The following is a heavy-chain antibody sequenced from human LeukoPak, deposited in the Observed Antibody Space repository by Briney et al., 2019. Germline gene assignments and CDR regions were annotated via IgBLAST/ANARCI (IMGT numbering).Heavy chain of an antibody. CDR3: ARDVSYCSSTSCYYYYYYGMDV. CDR2: TYYRSKWYN. D-gene: IGHD2-2*01. J-gene: IGHJ6*04. Sequence: PSQTLSLTCAISGDSVSSNSAAWNWIRQSPSRGLEWLGRTYYRSKWYNDYAVSVKSRITINPDTPKNQFSLQLNSVTPEDTAVYYCARDVSYCSSTSCYYYYYYGMDVWGKGTTVTVSS. CDR1: GDSVSSNSAA. V-gene: IGHV6-1*01.